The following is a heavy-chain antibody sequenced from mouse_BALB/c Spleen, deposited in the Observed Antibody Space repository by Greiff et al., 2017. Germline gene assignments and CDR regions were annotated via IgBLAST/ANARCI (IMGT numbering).Heavy chain of an antibody. CDR3: ARSRGYDGRDY. V-gene: IGHV5-17*02. D-gene: IGHD2-2*01. CDR1: GFTFSSFG. CDR2: ISSGSSTI. J-gene: IGHJ2*01. Sequence: DVKLVESGGGLVQPGGSRKLSCAASGFTFSSFGMHWVRQAPEKGLEWVAYISSGSSTIYYADTVKGRFTISRDNPKNTLFLQMTSLRSEDTAMYYCARSRGYDGRDYWGQGTTLTVSS.